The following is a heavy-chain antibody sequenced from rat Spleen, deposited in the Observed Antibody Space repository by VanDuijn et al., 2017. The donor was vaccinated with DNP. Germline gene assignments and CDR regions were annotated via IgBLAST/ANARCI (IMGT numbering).Heavy chain of an antibody. J-gene: IGHJ4*01. CDR2: IIYDGSRT. CDR1: GFTFSDYN. D-gene: IGHD1-11*01. Sequence: EVQLVESGGGFVQPGRSLKLSRAASGFTFSDYNMAWVRQAPKKGLEWVATIIYDGSRTYYRDSVKGRFTISRDNAKSTLYLQMDSLRSEDTATYYCITFEGRNAWGQGTSVTVSS. CDR3: ITFEGRNA. V-gene: IGHV5S10*01.